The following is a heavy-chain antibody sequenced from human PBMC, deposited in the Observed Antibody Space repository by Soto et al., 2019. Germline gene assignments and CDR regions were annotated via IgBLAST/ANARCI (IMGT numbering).Heavy chain of an antibody. D-gene: IGHD1-1*01. V-gene: IGHV3-21*01. CDR1: GFTFSSYT. CDR2: ITSSSSAI. Sequence: EVQLLESGGGLVKPGGSLRLSCAASGFTFSSYTMNWVRQAPGKGLEWVSSITSSSSAIYYADSVRGRFTISRDNAKNSRYLQMTSLRGQDAAVYYCARDPNTGTYHFYYWGQGTLVTVSS. J-gene: IGHJ4*02. CDR3: ARDPNTGTYHFYY.